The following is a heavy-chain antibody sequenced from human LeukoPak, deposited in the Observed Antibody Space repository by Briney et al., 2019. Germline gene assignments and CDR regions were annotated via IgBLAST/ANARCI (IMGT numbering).Heavy chain of an antibody. J-gene: IGHJ5*02. Sequence: KTSETLSLTCAVYGGSFSGYYWSWIRQPPGKGLEWIGEINHSGSTNYNPSLKSRVTISVDTSKNQVSLKLSSVTAADTAVYYCARGLVRGLRTTNWFDPWGQGTLVTVSS. D-gene: IGHD3-10*01. CDR1: GGSFSGYY. CDR3: ARGLVRGLRTTNWFDP. V-gene: IGHV4-34*01. CDR2: INHSGST.